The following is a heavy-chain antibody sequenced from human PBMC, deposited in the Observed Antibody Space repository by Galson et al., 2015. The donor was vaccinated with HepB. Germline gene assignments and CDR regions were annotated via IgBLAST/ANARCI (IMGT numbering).Heavy chain of an antibody. V-gene: IGHV3-74*01. J-gene: IGHJ5*02. D-gene: IGHD3-22*01. CDR2: INSDGSIT. CDR3: QVVTLS. CDR1: GFSISSYW. Sequence: SLRLSCAASGFSISSYWMHWVRQAPGKGLVWVSRINSDGSITNYADSVKDRFTISRDNAKNTLFLQMNSLRAEDTAVYYCQVVTLSWGQGTLVTVSS.